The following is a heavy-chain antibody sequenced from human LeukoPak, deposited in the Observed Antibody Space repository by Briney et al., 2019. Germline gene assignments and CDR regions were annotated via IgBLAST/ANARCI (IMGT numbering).Heavy chain of an antibody. Sequence: ASVKVSCKASGYTFTSYGISWVRQAPGQGLEGMGWISAYNGNTNYAQKLQGRVTMTTDTSTSTAYMELRSLRSDDTAVYYCAGVLRYFDWVFDPWGQGTLVTVSS. J-gene: IGHJ5*02. V-gene: IGHV1-18*01. D-gene: IGHD3-9*01. CDR2: ISAYNGNT. CDR1: GYTFTSYG. CDR3: AGVLRYFDWVFDP.